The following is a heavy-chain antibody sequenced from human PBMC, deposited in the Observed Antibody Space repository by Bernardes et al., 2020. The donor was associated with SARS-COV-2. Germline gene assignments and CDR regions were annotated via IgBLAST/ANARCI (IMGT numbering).Heavy chain of an antibody. J-gene: IGHJ4*02. CDR1: GFTFSRYK. V-gene: IGHV3-21*01. CDR2: ISSSNSYI. CDR3: ARTLDGDYLDY. Sequence: GGSLRLSCAASGFTFSRYKMNWVRQAPGKGLEWVSFISSSNSYIYYADSVKGRFTISRDDAKNSLFLQMNSLRAEDTAVYYCARTLDGDYLDYWGQGTLVTVSS.